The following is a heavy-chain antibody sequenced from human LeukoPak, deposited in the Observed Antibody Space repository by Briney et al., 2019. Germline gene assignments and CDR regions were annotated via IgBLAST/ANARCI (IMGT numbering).Heavy chain of an antibody. CDR3: TRGGIGWYLPYFDY. CDR1: GGSISRYY. D-gene: IGHD6-19*01. V-gene: IGHV4-4*07. CDR2: IYTSGST. Sequence: SETLSLTCTVSGGSISRYYWSWIRQPAGKGLEWIGRIYTSGSTNYNPSLKSRVTMSVDTSKNQFSLKLSSVTAADTAVYYCTRGGIGWYLPYFDYWGQGTLVTVSS. J-gene: IGHJ4*02.